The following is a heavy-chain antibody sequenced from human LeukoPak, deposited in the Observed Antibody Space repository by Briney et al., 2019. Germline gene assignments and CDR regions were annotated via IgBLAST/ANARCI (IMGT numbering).Heavy chain of an antibody. Sequence: QPGGSLRLSCAASGFTFSSYAMNWVRQAPGKGLEWVSHISGRTSFIHYADSVKGRFTISRDTAKNSLYLQMNSLRDEDTAVYYCARGYDTSGTFDYWGQGTLVTVSS. D-gene: IGHD3-22*01. CDR1: GFTFSSYA. V-gene: IGHV3-48*02. CDR3: ARGYDTSGTFDY. CDR2: ISGRTSFI. J-gene: IGHJ4*02.